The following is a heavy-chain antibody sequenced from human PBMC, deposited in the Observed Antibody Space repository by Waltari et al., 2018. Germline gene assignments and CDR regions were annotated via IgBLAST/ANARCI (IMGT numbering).Heavy chain of an antibody. V-gene: IGHV4-4*02. CDR3: ARDLGRGLFLDS. CDR1: W. CDR2: VHRNGRT. J-gene: IGHJ4*02. Sequence: WWSVGRQSPDKGLEWIGQVHRNGRTNYNPSRARRAIVSLDSSMNQFSLRILSATAADTAVYYCARDLGRGLFLDSWGQGTLVTVSP. D-gene: IGHD2-15*01.